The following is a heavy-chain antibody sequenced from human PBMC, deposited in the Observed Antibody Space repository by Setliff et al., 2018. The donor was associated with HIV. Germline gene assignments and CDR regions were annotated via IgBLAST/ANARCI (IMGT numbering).Heavy chain of an antibody. D-gene: IGHD7-27*01. CDR2: IDWDDDK. V-gene: IGHV2-70*11. CDR3: AQHDPGDPDAFDI. Sequence: SGPTLVNPTHTLTLTCTFSGFSLSTSGMCVSWIRQPPGKALEWLARIDWDDDKYYSTSLKTRLTISKDTSKNQVVLTMTNMDPVDKATYYCAQHDPGDPDAFDIWGQGTMVTVSS. J-gene: IGHJ3*02. CDR1: GFSLSTSGMC.